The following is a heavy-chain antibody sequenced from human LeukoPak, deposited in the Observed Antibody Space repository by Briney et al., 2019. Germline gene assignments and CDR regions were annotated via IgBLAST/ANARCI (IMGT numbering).Heavy chain of an antibody. CDR3: ASRKGLMVFPLD. V-gene: IGHV3-23*01. D-gene: IGHD2-8*01. CDR2: ISGRGGNT. Sequence: GGSLRLSCAASGFTFSSYGMHWVRQAPGKGLEWVSAISGRGGNTYYADSVKGRFTISRDNSKNTLYLQMNSLRVEDTAVYYCASRKGLMVFPLDWGQGTLVTVSS. CDR1: GFTFSSYG. J-gene: IGHJ4*02.